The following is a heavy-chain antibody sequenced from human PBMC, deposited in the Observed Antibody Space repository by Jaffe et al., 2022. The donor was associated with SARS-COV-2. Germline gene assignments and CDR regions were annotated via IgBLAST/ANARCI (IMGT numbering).Heavy chain of an antibody. CDR1: GFTFRSHA. J-gene: IGHJ6*02. CDR3: ARDGQGAVPYGMDV. Sequence: QVQLVESGGGVVQSGRSLRLSCAGSGFTFRSHAIHWVRQAPGKGLEWVAQIWYDGSNKYYGDSVKGRFTTSRDNSNNTVYLQMNSLRAEDTAVYYCARDGQGAVPYGMDVWGQGTTVTVSS. D-gene: IGHD3-16*01. V-gene: IGHV3-33*01. CDR2: IWYDGSNK.